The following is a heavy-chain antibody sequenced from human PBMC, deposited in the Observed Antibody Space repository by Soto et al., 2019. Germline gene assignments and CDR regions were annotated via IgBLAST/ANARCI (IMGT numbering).Heavy chain of an antibody. CDR2: ISGRGGST. D-gene: IGHD3-3*01. V-gene: IGHV3-23*01. Sequence: GGSLRLSWAASGFTFSSYAMSWVRQAPGKGLEWVSAISGRGGSTYYEDSVKGRFTISRDNSTNTLYLQMNSLRAEDTAVYYCAKDFGFWSGYPDYWGQGTLVTVSS. J-gene: IGHJ4*02. CDR1: GFTFSSYA. CDR3: AKDFGFWSGYPDY.